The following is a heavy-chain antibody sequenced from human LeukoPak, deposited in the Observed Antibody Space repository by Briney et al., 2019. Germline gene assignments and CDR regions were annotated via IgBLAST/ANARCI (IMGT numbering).Heavy chain of an antibody. CDR2: INHSGST. CDR3: ARGTPRFYDSSGYYGH. CDR1: GGSFSGYY. V-gene: IGHV4-34*01. Sequence: SETPSLTCAVYGGSFSGYYWSWIRQPPGKGLEWIGEINHSGSTNYNPSLKSRVTISVDTSKNQLSLKLSSVTAADTAVYYCARGTPRFYDSSGYYGHWGQGTLVTVSS. D-gene: IGHD3-22*01. J-gene: IGHJ4*02.